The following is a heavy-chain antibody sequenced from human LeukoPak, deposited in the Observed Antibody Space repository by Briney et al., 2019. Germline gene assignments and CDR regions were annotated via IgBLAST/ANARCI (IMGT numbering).Heavy chain of an antibody. D-gene: IGHD3-10*01. CDR3: AAGYYHGSGSFLD. J-gene: IGHJ4*02. V-gene: IGHV3-30*03. Sequence: LSLTCAVYGGSFRDYYWSWIRQSPGKGLEWVALISYDGSDKYYADSVKGRFTISRDNSKNTLYLQMDSLRAEDTAVYYCAAGYYHGSGSFLDWGQGTLVTVSS. CDR1: GGSFRDYY. CDR2: ISYDGSDK.